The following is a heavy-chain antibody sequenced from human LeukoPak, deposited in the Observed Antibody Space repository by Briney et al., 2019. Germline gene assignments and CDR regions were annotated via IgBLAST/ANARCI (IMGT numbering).Heavy chain of an antibody. J-gene: IGHJ4*02. Sequence: SQTLSLTCALSGDIVSNNNAAWNWIRQSPSRGLEWLGRTFYRSKWYYDYAVSVKSRITINSDTSKNQFSLQLTYVNPEDTAVYYCAREGRRISGGTLSLDYWGQGTLVTVSS. CDR1: GDIVSNNNAA. D-gene: IGHD2-15*01. CDR3: AREGRRISGGTLSLDY. CDR2: TFYRSKWYY. V-gene: IGHV6-1*01.